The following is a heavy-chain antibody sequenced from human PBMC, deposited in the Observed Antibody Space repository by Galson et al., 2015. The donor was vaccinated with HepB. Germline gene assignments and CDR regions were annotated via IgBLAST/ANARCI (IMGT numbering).Heavy chain of an antibody. CDR2: INPSGST. J-gene: IGHJ4*02. V-gene: IGHV4-34*01. Sequence: SETLSLTCAVYGVSFSGYYWSWIRQPPGKGLEWIGEINPSGSTNYNPSLKSRVTISVDTSMNHFSLKLNSVTAADKAVYYCARANNAYDYYYSGQGTLVTVSS. CDR3: ARANNAYDYYY. D-gene: IGHD3-16*01. CDR1: GVSFSGYY.